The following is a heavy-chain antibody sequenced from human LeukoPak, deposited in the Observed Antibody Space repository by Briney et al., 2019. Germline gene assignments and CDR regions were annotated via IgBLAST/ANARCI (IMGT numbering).Heavy chain of an antibody. CDR3: AADLHWDFDWLSDGPGGAFDI. J-gene: IGHJ3*02. CDR2: IYFGGNT. Sequence: SETLSLTCTVSGDSISSYYWSWIRQPPGKGLEWIGDIYFGGNTNYNPSLKSRLTLSVHMSKSHVSLNLSSVTPADTAVYYCAADLHWDFDWLSDGPGGAFDIWGQGIMVTVSS. CDR1: GDSISSYY. V-gene: IGHV4-59*01. D-gene: IGHD3-9*01.